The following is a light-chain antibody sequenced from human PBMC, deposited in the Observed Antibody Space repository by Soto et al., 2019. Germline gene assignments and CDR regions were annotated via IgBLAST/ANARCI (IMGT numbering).Light chain of an antibody. CDR2: QDS. Sequence: SYELTQPPSLSVSPGQTASITCAGDKLGDKYACWYQQKPGQSPVLVIYQDSKRPSGIPERFSGSNSGNTATLTISGTQAMDEADYYCQARDSSTVVFGGGTKVTVL. V-gene: IGLV3-1*01. CDR3: QARDSSTVV. J-gene: IGLJ2*01. CDR1: KLGDKY.